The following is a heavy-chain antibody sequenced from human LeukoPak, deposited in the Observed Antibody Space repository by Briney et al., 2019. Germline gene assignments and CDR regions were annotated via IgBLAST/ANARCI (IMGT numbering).Heavy chain of an antibody. Sequence: GGSLRLSCAASGFTFSSYSMTWVRQAPGKGLEWVSSISSSSSYIYYADSVKGRFTISRDNAKNSLYLQMNSLRAEDTAVYYCARPQDIVVVPAAIGIWGQGTMVTVSS. CDR1: GFTFSSYS. J-gene: IGHJ3*02. CDR2: ISSSSSYI. D-gene: IGHD2-2*01. CDR3: ARPQDIVVVPAAIGI. V-gene: IGHV3-21*01.